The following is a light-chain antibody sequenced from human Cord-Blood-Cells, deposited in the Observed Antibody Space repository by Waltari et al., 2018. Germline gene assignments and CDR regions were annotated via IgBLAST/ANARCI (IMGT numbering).Light chain of an antibody. V-gene: IGKV1-39*01. J-gene: IGKJ4*01. CDR3: QQSYSTPLP. Sequence: DIQMTQSPSSLSASVGDRVTITCRASQSISSYLNWYQQKPGKAPKLLIYAASSLQSGVPSRFSGSVSGTDFTLTISSLQPEDVATYYCQQSYSTPLPFGGGTKVEIK. CDR1: QSISSY. CDR2: AAS.